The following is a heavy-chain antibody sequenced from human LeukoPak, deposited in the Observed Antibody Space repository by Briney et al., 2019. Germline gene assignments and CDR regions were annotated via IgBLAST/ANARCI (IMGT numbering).Heavy chain of an antibody. V-gene: IGHV4-4*07. CDR1: GGSISSYY. Sequence: SGTLSLTCTVSGGSISSYYWSWIRQPAGKGLEWIGRIYTSGSTNYNPSLKSRVTMSVDTSKNQFSLKLSSVTAADTAVYYCAREIGCSSTSCFLFDPWGQGTLVTVSS. J-gene: IGHJ5*02. D-gene: IGHD2-2*01. CDR2: IYTSGST. CDR3: AREIGCSSTSCFLFDP.